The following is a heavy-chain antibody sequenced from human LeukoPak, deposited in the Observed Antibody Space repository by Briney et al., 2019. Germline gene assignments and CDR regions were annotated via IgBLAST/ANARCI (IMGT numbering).Heavy chain of an antibody. CDR1: GLTFSSYA. CDR2: SRGSAGNT. J-gene: IGHJ4*02. V-gene: IGHV3-23*01. CDR3: AKRSPYCFDY. Sequence: GGSLSLSCAASGLTFSSYAMSCVRQAPGKGLEWVSSRGSAGNTYYADSVEGRFTIDRDTSKNTLYLQRNSLRAEDTAVYYCAKRSPYCFDYWGQGTLVTVSS.